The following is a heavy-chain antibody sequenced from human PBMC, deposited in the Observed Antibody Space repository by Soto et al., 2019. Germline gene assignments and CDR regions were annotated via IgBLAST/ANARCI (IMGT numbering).Heavy chain of an antibody. V-gene: IGHV3-48*03. Sequence: PGGSLRLSCAASGFTFSHYEMNWVRQAPGKGLEWVSYISSSGTTIYYADSVKGRFTISRDNAKNSLYPQMNSLRAEDTAVYYCARDYDSSGYVFDYWGQGTLVTVSS. D-gene: IGHD3-22*01. J-gene: IGHJ4*02. CDR1: GFTFSHYE. CDR3: ARDYDSSGYVFDY. CDR2: ISSSGTTI.